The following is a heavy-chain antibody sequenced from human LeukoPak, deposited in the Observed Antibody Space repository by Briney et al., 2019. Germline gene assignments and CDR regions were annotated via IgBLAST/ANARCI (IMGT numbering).Heavy chain of an antibody. CDR3: AREDSSGWEYFQH. CDR2: IYTSGSS. CDR1: GGSISSYY. J-gene: IGHJ1*01. Sequence: PSETLSLTCTVSGGSISSYYWSWIRQPAGKGLEWIGHIYTSGSSNYNPSLTSRVTMSVDTSKNQFSLKLSSVTAADTAVYYCAREDSSGWEYFQHWGQGTLVTVSS. V-gene: IGHV4-4*07. D-gene: IGHD6-19*01.